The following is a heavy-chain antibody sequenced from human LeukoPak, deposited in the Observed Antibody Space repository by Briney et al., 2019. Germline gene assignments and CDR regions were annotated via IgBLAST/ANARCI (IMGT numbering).Heavy chain of an antibody. Sequence: SESLCLTCTVSVGSISSSSYYWGWIRQPPGKGLEWIGSIYYSGSPYYNPSLKSRVTISVDTSKNQFSLKLSSVTAADTAVYYCARPLSGSPSDYGMDVWGQGTTVTVSS. CDR1: VGSISSSSYY. CDR3: ARPLSGSPSDYGMDV. D-gene: IGHD1-26*01. V-gene: IGHV4-39*01. CDR2: IYYSGSP. J-gene: IGHJ6*02.